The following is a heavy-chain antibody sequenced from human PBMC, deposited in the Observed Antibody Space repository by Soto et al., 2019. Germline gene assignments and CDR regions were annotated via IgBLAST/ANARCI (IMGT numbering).Heavy chain of an antibody. J-gene: IGHJ4*02. CDR3: VRFWPPPYSDALTDYTDAFDY. CDR1: GDSVSSNDAT. CDR2: TYFRSRWQT. V-gene: IGHV6-1*01. Sequence: PSQTLSLTCAISGDSVSSNDATWDWIRQSPSRGLEWLGSTYFRSRWQTDYAISVKSRISINPDTSNNQVSLQLNSVTPDDTAVYYCVRFWPPPYSDALTDYTDAFDYWGQGTLVTVS. D-gene: IGHD3-9*01.